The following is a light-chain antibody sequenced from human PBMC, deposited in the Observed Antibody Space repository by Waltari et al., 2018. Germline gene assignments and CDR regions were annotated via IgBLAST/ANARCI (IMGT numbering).Light chain of an antibody. CDR2: GAS. J-gene: IGKJ1*01. CDR1: QTISNTY. Sequence: DIVLTQSPGTLSFSPGERATLSCRASQTISNTYLVWFQQKRGQAPRLLIYGASNRATGIPDRFSGSGSGTDFTLTISRLEPEDFAMYYCQHYGSPAGTFGQGTNVEIK. CDR3: QHYGSPAGT. V-gene: IGKV3-20*01.